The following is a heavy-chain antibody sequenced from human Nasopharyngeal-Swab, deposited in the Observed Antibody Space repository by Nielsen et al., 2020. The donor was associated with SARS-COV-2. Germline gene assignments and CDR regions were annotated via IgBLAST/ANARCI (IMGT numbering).Heavy chain of an antibody. J-gene: IGHJ4*02. Sequence: GESLKISCAASGFTFSSYGMHWVRQAPGKGLEWVAVISYDGSNKYCADSVKGRFTISRDNSKNTLYLQMNSLRAEDTAVYYCAKGSLGYSYVIDYWGQGTLVTVSS. CDR2: ISYDGSNK. D-gene: IGHD5-18*01. CDR3: AKGSLGYSYVIDY. V-gene: IGHV3-30*18. CDR1: GFTFSSYG.